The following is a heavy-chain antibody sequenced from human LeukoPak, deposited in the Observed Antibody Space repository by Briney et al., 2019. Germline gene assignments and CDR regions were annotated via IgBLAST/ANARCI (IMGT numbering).Heavy chain of an antibody. V-gene: IGHV3-74*01. J-gene: IGHJ3*02. CDR2: INTDGSST. CDR3: AVCTSCYDRDDYAFDI. Sequence: GGSLRLSCAASGFTFSSYWMHWVRQAPGKGLVWVSRINTDGSSTSYADSVKGRFTISRDNAKNTLYLQMNSLRAEDTAVYYCAVCTSCYDRDDYAFDIWGQGTMVTVSS. CDR1: GFTFSSYW. D-gene: IGHD2-2*01.